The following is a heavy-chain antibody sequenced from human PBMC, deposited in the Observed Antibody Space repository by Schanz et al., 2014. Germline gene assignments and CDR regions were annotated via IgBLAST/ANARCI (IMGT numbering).Heavy chain of an antibody. CDR2: ISGSGGST. CDR1: GFTFSTYA. CDR3: AREEGWGIAAAGPKHYYYGMDV. J-gene: IGHJ6*04. D-gene: IGHD6-13*01. Sequence: EVQLVESGGGLVQPGGSLRLSCGGSGFTFSTYAMSWVRQAPGKGLEWVSAISGSGGSTYYADSVKGRFTISRDKSKNILYLQMNSLRAKDTAGYYCAREEGWGIAAAGPKHYYYGMDVWGKGTTVTVSS. V-gene: IGHV3-23*04.